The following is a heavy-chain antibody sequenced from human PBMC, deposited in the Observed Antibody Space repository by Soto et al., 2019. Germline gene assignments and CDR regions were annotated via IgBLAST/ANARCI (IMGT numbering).Heavy chain of an antibody. Sequence: GGSLRLSCAASGFTFSSYAMSWVRQAPGKGLEWVSAISGSGVDTYYADSVKGRFTISRDNSKNTLYLQMNSLRAEDTAVYYCAKDSTIFAVVINFLDYWGQGTLVTVSS. J-gene: IGHJ4*02. CDR3: AKDSTIFAVVINFLDY. V-gene: IGHV3-23*01. D-gene: IGHD3-3*01. CDR2: ISGSGVDT. CDR1: GFTFSSYA.